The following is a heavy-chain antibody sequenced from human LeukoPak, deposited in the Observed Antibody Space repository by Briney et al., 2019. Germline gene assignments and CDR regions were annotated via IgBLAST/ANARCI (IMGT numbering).Heavy chain of an antibody. CDR3: ASDNYSSSWYGPFGSYYYYYMDV. CDR2: IYYSGST. D-gene: IGHD6-13*01. CDR1: GGSISSYY. Sequence: PSETLSLTCTVSGGSISSYYWSWIRQPPGKGLEWIGYIYYSGSTNYNPSLKSRVTISVDTSKNQFSLKLSSVTAADTAVYYCASDNYSSSWYGPFGSYYYYYMDVWGKGTTVTVSS. J-gene: IGHJ6*03. V-gene: IGHV4-59*01.